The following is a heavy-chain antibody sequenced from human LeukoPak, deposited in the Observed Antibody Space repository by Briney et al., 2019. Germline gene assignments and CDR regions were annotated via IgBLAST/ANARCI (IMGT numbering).Heavy chain of an antibody. Sequence: NPSETLSLTCAVYGGSFSGYYWSWIRQPPGKGLEGIGEINHSGSTNYNPSLKSRVTISVDTSKNQFSLKLSSVTAADTAVYYCARRWTYYYGSGSYYRYWGQRTLVTVSS. V-gene: IGHV4-34*01. CDR2: INHSGST. CDR1: GGSFSGYY. J-gene: IGHJ4*02. D-gene: IGHD3-10*01. CDR3: ARRWTYYYGSGSYYRY.